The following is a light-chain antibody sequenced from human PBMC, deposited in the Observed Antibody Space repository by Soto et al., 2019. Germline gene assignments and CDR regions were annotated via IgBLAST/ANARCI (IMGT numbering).Light chain of an antibody. CDR1: QSISSW. CDR3: QQYNSYPLT. V-gene: IGKV1-5*01. J-gene: IGKJ4*01. CDR2: DAS. Sequence: DIQMTQSPSTLSASVGDRVTITCRASQSISSWLAWDQQKPGKAPQFLIYDASSLESAAPSRFRDRGSGTQFTPTISSLQPDDFATYYCQQYNSYPLTCGGGTKVEIK.